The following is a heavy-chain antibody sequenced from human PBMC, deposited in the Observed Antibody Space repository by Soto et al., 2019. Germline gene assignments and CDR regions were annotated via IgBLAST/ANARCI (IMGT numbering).Heavy chain of an antibody. J-gene: IGHJ4*02. CDR1: GFTFDDYA. CDR3: AKGYSGYDSPFDY. CDR2: ISWNSGSI. Sequence: GGSLRLSCAASGFTFDDYAMHWVRQAPGKGLEWVSGISWNSGSIGYADSVKGRFTISRDNAKNSLYLQMNSLRAEDTALYYCAKGYSGYDSPFDYWGQGTLVTVSS. V-gene: IGHV3-9*01. D-gene: IGHD5-12*01.